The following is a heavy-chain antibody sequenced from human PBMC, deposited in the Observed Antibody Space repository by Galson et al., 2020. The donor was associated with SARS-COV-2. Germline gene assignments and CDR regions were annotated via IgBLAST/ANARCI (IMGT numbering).Heavy chain of an antibody. CDR3: AKDIGGGSSGIFDY. J-gene: IGHJ4*02. Sequence: SLKISCAASGFTFDDYAMHWVRQAPGKGLEWVSGISWNSGSIGYADSVKGRFTISRDNAKNSLYLQMNSLRAEDTALYYCAKDIGGGSSGIFDYWGQGTLVTVSS. V-gene: IGHV3-9*01. CDR1: GFTFDDYA. CDR2: ISWNSGSI. D-gene: IGHD6-19*01.